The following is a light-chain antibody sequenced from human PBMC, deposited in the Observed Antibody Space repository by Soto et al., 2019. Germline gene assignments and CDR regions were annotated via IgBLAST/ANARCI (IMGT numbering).Light chain of an antibody. CDR2: GVS. V-gene: IGKV3-20*01. Sequence: EVVLTQSPGTLSLSPGESATLSCRASQSVSSNYLAWYQQKPGQAPRLLIYGVSTRATGIPDRFSGSGSGTDFSLTISRLEPEDFALYDCQQYFTSPLTFGGGTKVEIK. J-gene: IGKJ4*01. CDR3: QQYFTSPLT. CDR1: QSVSSNY.